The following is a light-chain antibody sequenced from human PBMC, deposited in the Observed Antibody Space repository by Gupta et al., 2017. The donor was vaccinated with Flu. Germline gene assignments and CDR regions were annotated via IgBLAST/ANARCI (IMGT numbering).Light chain of an antibody. CDR3: QGLTYWPSLA. J-gene: IGKJ5*01. V-gene: IGKV3-11*01. Sequence: VLTQSPTTLSASPGDRVTLSCRASQSVSSHLAWYQQKVGQAPRLLIYDASNRDTGIPGRFSGGGTGTDFNLTISNLEPEDFALYYCQGLTYWPSLAFGQGTRLEIE. CDR1: QSVSSH. CDR2: DAS.